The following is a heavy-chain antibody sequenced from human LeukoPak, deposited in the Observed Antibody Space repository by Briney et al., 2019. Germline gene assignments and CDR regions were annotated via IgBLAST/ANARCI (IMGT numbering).Heavy chain of an antibody. CDR1: GFTFSSYA. CDR3: AKDHRGGSWRRGDAFDI. V-gene: IGHV3-23*01. CDR2: ISGSGGST. Sequence: GGSLRLSCAASGFTFSSYALTWVRQAPGKGLEWVSAISGSGGSTYYADSVKGRFTISRDNPKNTLYLQMNSLRAEDTAVYYCAKDHRGGSWRRGDAFDIWGQGTMVTVSS. D-gene: IGHD2-15*01. J-gene: IGHJ3*02.